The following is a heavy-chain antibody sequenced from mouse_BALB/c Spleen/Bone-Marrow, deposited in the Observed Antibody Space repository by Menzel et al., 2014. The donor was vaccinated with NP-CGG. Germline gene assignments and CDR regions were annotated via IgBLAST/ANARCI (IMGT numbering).Heavy chain of an antibody. CDR3: ARGDYYAMDY. V-gene: IGHV7-3*02. Sequence: EVKLMESGGGLVQPGGSLRLSCATSGFTFTDYYMSWVRQPPGKALEWLGFIRNKANGYTTEYSASVKGRFTISRDNSQSILYLQMNTLRAEDSATYYCARGDYYAMDYWGQGTSATVSS. CDR1: GFTFTDYY. CDR2: IRNKANGYTT. J-gene: IGHJ4*01.